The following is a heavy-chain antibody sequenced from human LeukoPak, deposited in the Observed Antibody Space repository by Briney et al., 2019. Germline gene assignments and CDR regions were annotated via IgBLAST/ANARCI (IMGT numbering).Heavy chain of an antibody. J-gene: IGHJ5*02. D-gene: IGHD4-17*01. V-gene: IGHV1-2*02. CDR3: AIYPRLFRMEGDYVKFGWFDP. Sequence: ASVKVSCKASGYTFTGYYMHWVRQAPGQGLEWMGWINPNSGGTNYAQKFQGRVTMTRDTSISTAYMELSRLRSDDTAVYYCAIYPRLFRMEGDYVKFGWFDPWGQGTLVTVSS. CDR1: GYTFTGYY. CDR2: INPNSGGT.